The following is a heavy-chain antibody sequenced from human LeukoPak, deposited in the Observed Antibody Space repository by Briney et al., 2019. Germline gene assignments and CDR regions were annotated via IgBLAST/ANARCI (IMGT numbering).Heavy chain of an antibody. Sequence: GGSLRLSCAASGFTFSDYYMSWIRQAPGKGLEWVSYISSSGSTIYYADSVKGRFTISRDNAKNSLYLQMNSLRAEDTAVYYCARDLTIAAAVPDAFDIWGQGTMVTVSS. CDR1: GFTFSDYY. J-gene: IGHJ3*02. D-gene: IGHD6-13*01. CDR3: ARDLTIAAAVPDAFDI. V-gene: IGHV3-11*04. CDR2: ISSSGSTI.